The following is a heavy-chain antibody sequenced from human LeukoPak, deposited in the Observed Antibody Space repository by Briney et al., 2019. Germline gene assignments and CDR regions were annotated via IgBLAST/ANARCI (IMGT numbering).Heavy chain of an antibody. J-gene: IGHJ4*02. CDR3: ARDLGSGGI. CDR2: IYSGDNT. V-gene: IGHV3-53*04. CDR1: GFTVSSNY. Sequence: PGGSLRLSCAVSGFTVSSNYMSWVRQAPGKGLEWVSIIYSGDNTYYADSVKGRFTISRHNSKNTLYLQMNSLRAEDTAVYYCARDLGSGGIWGQGTLVTVSS. D-gene: IGHD2-15*01.